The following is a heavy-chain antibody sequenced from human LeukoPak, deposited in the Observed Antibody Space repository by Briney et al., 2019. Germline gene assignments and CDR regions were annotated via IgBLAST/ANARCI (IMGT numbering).Heavy chain of an antibody. CDR2: IYYSGST. V-gene: IGHV4-30-4*08. CDR3: ASTYCSSTSCYTGIFDY. Sequence: SQTLSLTCTVSGGSISSGDYYWSWIRQPPGKGLEWIGYIYYSGSTYYNPSLKSRVTISVDTSKNQFPLKLSSVTAADTAVYYCASTYCSSTSCYTGIFDYWGQGTLVTVSS. D-gene: IGHD2-2*02. J-gene: IGHJ4*02. CDR1: GGSISSGDYY.